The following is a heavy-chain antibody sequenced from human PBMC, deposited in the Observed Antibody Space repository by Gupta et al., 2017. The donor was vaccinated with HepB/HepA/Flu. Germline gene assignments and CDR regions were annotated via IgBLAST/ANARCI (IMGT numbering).Heavy chain of an antibody. CDR2: ISSSSSYI. D-gene: IGHD6-19*01. V-gene: IGHV3-21*01. CDR3: ARDLVYSSGWIDY. J-gene: IGHJ4*02. Sequence: EVQLVESGGGLVKPGGSLRLSCAASGFTFSSYSMNWVRQAPGKGLEWVSSISSSSSYIYYADSVKGRFTISRDNAKNSLYLQMNSLRAEDTAVYYCARDLVYSSGWIDYWGQGTLVTVSS. CDR1: GFTFSSYS.